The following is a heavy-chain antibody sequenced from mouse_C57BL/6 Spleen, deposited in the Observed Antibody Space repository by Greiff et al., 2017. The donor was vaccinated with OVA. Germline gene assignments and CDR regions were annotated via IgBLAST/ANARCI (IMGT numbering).Heavy chain of an antibody. Sequence: VKLVESGAELVRPGASVTLSCKASGYTFTDYEMHWVKQTPVHGLEWIGAIDPETGGTAYNQKFKGKAILTADKSSSTAYMELRSLTSEDSAVYYCTREAFAYWGQGTLVTVSA. V-gene: IGHV1-15*01. CDR1: GYTFTDYE. J-gene: IGHJ3*01. D-gene: IGHD3-2*02. CDR2: IDPETGGT. CDR3: TREAFAY.